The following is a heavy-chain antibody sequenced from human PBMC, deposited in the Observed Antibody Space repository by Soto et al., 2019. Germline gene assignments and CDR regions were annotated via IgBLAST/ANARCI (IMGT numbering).Heavy chain of an antibody. D-gene: IGHD6-19*01. Sequence: QVQLVQSGAEVKKPGSSVKVSCKASGGTFSSYAISWVRQAPGQGLEWMGGIIPIFGTANYAQKFQGRVTITADESTSTAYMELSSLRSEDTAVYYCARGTVACTLDYYYYGMDVWGQGTTVTVSS. CDR3: ARGTVACTLDYYYYGMDV. CDR2: IIPIFGTA. V-gene: IGHV1-69*01. CDR1: GGTFSSYA. J-gene: IGHJ6*02.